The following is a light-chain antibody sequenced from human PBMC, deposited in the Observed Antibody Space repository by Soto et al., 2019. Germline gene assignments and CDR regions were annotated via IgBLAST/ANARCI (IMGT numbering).Light chain of an antibody. J-gene: IGLJ2*01. Sequence: QSALTQPRSVSGSPGQSVTLSCTGTSSDVGGYHYVSWYQHHPGKAPKIIIFDVNQRPSGVPDRFSGSKSGNTASLTISGLQNEDEADYYCCSYAGSYTLVFGGGTKLTVL. CDR2: DVN. CDR3: CSYAGSYTLV. CDR1: SSDVGGYHY. V-gene: IGLV2-11*01.